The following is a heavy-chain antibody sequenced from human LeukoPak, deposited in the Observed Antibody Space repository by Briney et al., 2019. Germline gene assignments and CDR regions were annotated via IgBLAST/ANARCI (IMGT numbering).Heavy chain of an antibody. D-gene: IGHD2-15*01. CDR3: ARDGGLLPHSSFDP. CDR1: GFSFSLYE. CDR2: ISSSGATR. V-gene: IGHV3-48*03. Sequence: GGSLRLSCAASGFSFSLYEMSWVRQAPGKGLEWVSYISSSGATRYYADSVKGRFTISRDNAKNSLYLQMNSLRAEDTAVYYCARDGGLLPHSSFDPWGQGTLVTVSS. J-gene: IGHJ5*02.